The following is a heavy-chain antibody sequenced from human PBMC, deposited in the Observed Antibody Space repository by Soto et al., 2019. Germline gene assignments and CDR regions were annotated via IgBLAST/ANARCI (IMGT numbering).Heavy chain of an antibody. D-gene: IGHD5-18*01. CDR1: GFTFKESA. CDR2: ISDTGAST. J-gene: IGHJ4*02. V-gene: IGHV3-23*01. Sequence: GGSLRLSCEASGFTFKESAMNWVRQAPGKGLEWVASISDTGASTWYAESVRGRLSISRDNSKNTLYLQMNSLRAEDTAVYYCARETDYTATGPRAPFDYWGQGTLVTVSS. CDR3: ARETDYTATGPRAPFDY.